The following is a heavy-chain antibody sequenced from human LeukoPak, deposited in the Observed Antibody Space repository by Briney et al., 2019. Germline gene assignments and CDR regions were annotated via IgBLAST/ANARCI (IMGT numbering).Heavy chain of an antibody. J-gene: IGHJ4*02. V-gene: IGHV3-23*01. CDR2: ISGSGGST. CDR1: GFTFSNYA. D-gene: IGHD3-9*01. Sequence: GGSLRLSCAASGFTFSNYALSWVRQAPGKGLEWVSDISGSGGSTYYADSVKGRFTISRDNSKNTLYLQMNSLRAEDTAAYYCAKGYYFDILSGYSSLDSWGQGTLVTVSS. CDR3: AKGYYFDILSGYSSLDS.